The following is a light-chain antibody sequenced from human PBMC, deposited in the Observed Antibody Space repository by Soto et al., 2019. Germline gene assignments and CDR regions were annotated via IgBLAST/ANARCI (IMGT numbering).Light chain of an antibody. CDR1: QSINIY. V-gene: IGKV1-39*01. CDR2: AAS. CDR3: QQSYRSPYT. J-gene: IGKJ2*01. Sequence: QLTQSPSSLSASVGDRVTVTCRASQSINIYLNWYQQKPGKAPTLLIYAASSLQSGVPSRFSGGGSRTDFTLTISSLQPEDFATYYCQQSYRSPYTFGQGTKMDI.